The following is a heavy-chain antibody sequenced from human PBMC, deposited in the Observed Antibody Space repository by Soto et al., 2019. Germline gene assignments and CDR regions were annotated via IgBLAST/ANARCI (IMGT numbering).Heavy chain of an antibody. J-gene: IGHJ5*02. CDR1: GGSISSYY. Sequence: SETLSLTCTVSGGSISSYYWSWIRQPPGKGLEWIGYIYYSGSTNYNPSLKSRVTISVDTSKNQFSLKLSSVTAADTAVYYCARGGDYDWFDPWGQGTLVTVSS. V-gene: IGHV4-59*01. D-gene: IGHD4-17*01. CDR2: IYYSGST. CDR3: ARGGDYDWFDP.